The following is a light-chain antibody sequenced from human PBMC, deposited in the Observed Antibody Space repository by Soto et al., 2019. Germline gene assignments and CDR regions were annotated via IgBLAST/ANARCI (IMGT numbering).Light chain of an antibody. CDR1: SSDVGGHNY. CDR2: NVD. V-gene: IGLV2-14*03. J-gene: IGLJ2*01. CDR3: SSYADSSTVV. Sequence: QSALTQVASVSASPGQSITISCTGTSSDVGGHNYVSWYQQHPGKAPKLMIYNVDYRPSGVSNRFSGSKSGNTASLTISGFQAEDEAYYYYSSYADSSTVVFGRGTKVTVL.